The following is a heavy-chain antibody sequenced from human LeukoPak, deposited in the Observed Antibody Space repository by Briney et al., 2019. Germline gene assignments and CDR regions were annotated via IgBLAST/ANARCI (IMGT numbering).Heavy chain of an antibody. Sequence: PSETLSLTCAVSGYSISSGYYWGWIRQPPGKGLEWIGSIYHSGGTYYNPSLKSRVTISGDTSKNEFSLKLSSVTAADTAVYYCARHLGDYGGNDRVDWFDPWGQGTLVTVSS. J-gene: IGHJ5*02. CDR1: GYSISSGYY. D-gene: IGHD4-23*01. CDR2: IYHSGGT. V-gene: IGHV4-38-2*01. CDR3: ARHLGDYGGNDRVDWFDP.